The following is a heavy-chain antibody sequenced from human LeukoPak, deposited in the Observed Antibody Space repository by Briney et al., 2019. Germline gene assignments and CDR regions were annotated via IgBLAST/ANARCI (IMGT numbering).Heavy chain of an antibody. Sequence: PSETLSLTCTVSGGSISSYHWSWIRRPPGKGLEWLGYVDYSGSTAYNPSLNGRVAISPDTSKNQFSLKLRSVTAADTAVYYCARLNGGNWGPGILVTVSS. CDR3: ARLNGGN. D-gene: IGHD4-23*01. J-gene: IGHJ4*02. CDR2: VDYSGST. CDR1: GGSISSYH. V-gene: IGHV4-59*08.